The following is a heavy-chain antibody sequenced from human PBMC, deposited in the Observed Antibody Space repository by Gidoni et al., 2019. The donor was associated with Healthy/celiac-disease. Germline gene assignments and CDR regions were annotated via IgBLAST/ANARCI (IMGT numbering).Heavy chain of an antibody. Sequence: QVQLQQWGAGLLKPSETLSLTCAVYGGSFSGYYWSWIRQPPGKGLEWIGEINHSGSTNYNPSLKSRVTISVDTSKNQFSLKLSSVTAADTAVYYCARGSGGSSWYYWFDPWGQGTLVTVSS. J-gene: IGHJ5*02. CDR1: GGSFSGYY. CDR2: INHSGST. CDR3: ARGSGGSSWYYWFDP. D-gene: IGHD6-13*01. V-gene: IGHV4-34*01.